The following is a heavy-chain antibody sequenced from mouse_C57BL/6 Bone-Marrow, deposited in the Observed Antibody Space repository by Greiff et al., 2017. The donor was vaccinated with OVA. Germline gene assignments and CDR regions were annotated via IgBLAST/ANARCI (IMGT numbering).Heavy chain of an antibody. J-gene: IGHJ3*01. D-gene: IGHD1-1*01. CDR1: GYTFTSYW. CDR2: IDPSASYT. Sequence: VQLQQPGAELVMPGASVKLSCKASGYTFTSYWMHWVKQRPGQGLEWIGEIDPSASYTNYNQKFKGKSTLTVDKSSSTAYMQLSSLTSEDSAVYYCARESGSSYPTFAYWGQGTLVTVSA. CDR3: ARESGSSYPTFAY. V-gene: IGHV1-69*01.